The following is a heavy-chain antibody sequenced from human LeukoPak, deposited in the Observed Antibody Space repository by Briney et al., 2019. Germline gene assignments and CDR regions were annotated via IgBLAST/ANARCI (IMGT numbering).Heavy chain of an antibody. CDR2: IYYSGST. CDR1: GGSISSYY. V-gene: IGHV4-59*12. Sequence: SETLSLTCTVSGGSISSYYWSWIRQPPGKGLEWIGYIYYSGSTYYNPSLKSRVTISVDTSKNQFSLKLSSVTAADTAVYYCASSRPGNYYYYYGMDVWGRGTTVTVSS. CDR3: ASSRPGNYYYYYGMDV. J-gene: IGHJ6*02.